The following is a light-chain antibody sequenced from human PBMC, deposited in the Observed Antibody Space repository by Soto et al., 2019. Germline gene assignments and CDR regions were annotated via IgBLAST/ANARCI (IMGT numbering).Light chain of an antibody. CDR3: CSHVGRSTLL. V-gene: IGLV2-8*01. CDR2: EVS. CDR1: SSDVGGYNY. Sequence: QSVLTQPPSASGSPGQSVTISCTGTSSDVGGYNYVSWYQQHPGKAPKLMIYEVSKRPSGVPDRFSGSKSGNTASLTVSGLQAEDEADYYCCSHVGRSTLLFGGGTKLTVL. J-gene: IGLJ3*02.